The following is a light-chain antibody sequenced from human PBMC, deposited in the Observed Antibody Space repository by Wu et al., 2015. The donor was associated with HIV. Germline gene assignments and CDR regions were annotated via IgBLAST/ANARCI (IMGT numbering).Light chain of an antibody. CDR3: QQYVSSSWT. J-gene: IGKJ1*01. Sequence: ETVLTQSPGTLSLSPGERATLSCRASQSASINYLAWYQQKPGQAPRLLIYGASIRATGIPDRFSGSGSGTDFTLTISRLEPEDFAVYYCQQYVSSSWTFGQGTKVEI. CDR1: QSASINY. V-gene: IGKV3-20*01. CDR2: GAS.